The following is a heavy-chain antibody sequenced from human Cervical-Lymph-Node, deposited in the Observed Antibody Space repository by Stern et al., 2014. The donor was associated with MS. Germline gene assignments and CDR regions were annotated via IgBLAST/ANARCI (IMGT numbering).Heavy chain of an antibody. D-gene: IGHD3-22*01. V-gene: IGHV1-69*01. J-gene: IGHJ4*02. CDR2: IIPIFGTA. Sequence: VQLVESGAEVKKPGSSVKVSCKASGGTFSSYAISWVRQAPGQGLEWMGGIIPIFGTANYAQKFQGRVTITADESTSTAYMELSSLRSEDTAVYYCAREGVKYYYDSSGYYYFDYWGQGTLVTVSS. CDR3: AREGVKYYYDSSGYYYFDY. CDR1: GGTFSSYA.